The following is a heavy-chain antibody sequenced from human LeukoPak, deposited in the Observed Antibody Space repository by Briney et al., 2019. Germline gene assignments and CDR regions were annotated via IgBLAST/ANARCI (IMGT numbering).Heavy chain of an antibody. J-gene: IGHJ4*02. CDR2: ISAYNGNT. V-gene: IGHV1-18*01. CDR3: ARGASWIQLWFAFDY. Sequence: ASVKVSCKASGYTFTSYGISWVRQAPGQGREWMGWISAYNGNTNDAQKLQGRVTMTTDTSTSTAYMELRSLRSDDTAVYYCARGASWIQLWFAFDYWGQGTLVTVSS. D-gene: IGHD5-18*01. CDR1: GYTFTSYG.